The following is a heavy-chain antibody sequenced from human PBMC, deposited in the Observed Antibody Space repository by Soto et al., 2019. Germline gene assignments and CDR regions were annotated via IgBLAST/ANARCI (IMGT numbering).Heavy chain of an antibody. CDR3: SRIKEYHGYADLDF. Sequence: EVQVLESGGGLVQPGGSLRLSCTGSGFSFGDYAMSWFRQAPGKGLEWVGFIRSKPFGGTTAYAESVQGRFMISRDDYKSNGYLQMSSLKTEDTAVYFCSRIKEYHGYADLDFWGQGTLVTVSS. J-gene: IGHJ4*02. CDR2: IRSKPFGGTT. D-gene: IGHD5-12*01. V-gene: IGHV3-49*03. CDR1: GFSFGDYA.